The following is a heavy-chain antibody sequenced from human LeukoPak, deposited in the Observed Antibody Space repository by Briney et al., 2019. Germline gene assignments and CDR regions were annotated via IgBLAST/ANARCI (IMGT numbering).Heavy chain of an antibody. CDR3: ASGGLSSSWYLHY. V-gene: IGHV3-30-3*01. Sequence: GGSLRLSCAASGFTFSSYAMHWVRQAPGKGLEGVAVISYDGGNKYYADSVKGRFTISRDNSKNTVYLQMNSLRAEDTALYYCASGGLSSSWYLHYWGQGTLVTVSS. J-gene: IGHJ4*02. CDR1: GFTFSSYA. D-gene: IGHD6-13*01. CDR2: ISYDGGNK.